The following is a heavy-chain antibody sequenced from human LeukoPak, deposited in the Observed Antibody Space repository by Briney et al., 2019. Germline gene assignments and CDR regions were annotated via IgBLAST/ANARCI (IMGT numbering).Heavy chain of an antibody. Sequence: PGGSLRLSCAASGFTFSSYVMHWVRQAPAKGLEWVAFISSDGSNKYYADSVKGRFTISRDYSKNTLYLQMNSLRVEDTAVYYCARSYGDATFDYWGQGTLVTVSS. J-gene: IGHJ4*02. D-gene: IGHD4-17*01. CDR3: ARSYGDATFDY. CDR1: GFTFSSYV. CDR2: ISSDGSNK. V-gene: IGHV3-33*01.